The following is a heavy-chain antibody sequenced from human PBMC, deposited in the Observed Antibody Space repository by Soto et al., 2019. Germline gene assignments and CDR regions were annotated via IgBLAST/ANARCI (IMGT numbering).Heavy chain of an antibody. CDR3: ARDSNWLPKDNRYYHYGMDV. CDR1: GYTFTSYA. J-gene: IGHJ6*02. Sequence: GASVKVSCKASGYTFTSYAMHWVRQAPGQRLEWMGWINAGNGNTKYSQKFQGRVTITRDTSTSTAYMELSRLRSEDTAVYYCARDSNWLPKDNRYYHYGMDVWGQGTTVTVSS. D-gene: IGHD5-12*01. CDR2: INAGNGNT. V-gene: IGHV1-3*01.